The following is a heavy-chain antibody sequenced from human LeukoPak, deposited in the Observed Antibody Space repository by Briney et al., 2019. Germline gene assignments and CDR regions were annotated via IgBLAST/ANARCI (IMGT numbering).Heavy chain of an antibody. J-gene: IGHJ5*02. CDR3: AREQVYYYDSSGGFDH. V-gene: IGHV4-39*07. CDR2: IFYSGNT. Sequence: PSETLSLTCTVSGGSISRTSYYWGWIRQPPGEGLEWIGSIFYSGNTYYNPSLESRLTISADTSKNQFSLNLNSVTAADTAVYYCAREQVYYYDSSGGFDHWGQGTLVTVSS. CDR1: GGSISRTSYY. D-gene: IGHD3-22*01.